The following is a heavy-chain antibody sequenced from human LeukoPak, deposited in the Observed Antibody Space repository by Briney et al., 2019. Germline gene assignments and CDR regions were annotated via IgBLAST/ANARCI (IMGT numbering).Heavy chain of an antibody. CDR3: AKAGTAMAGDWFDP. D-gene: IGHD5-18*01. CDR2: ISYDGSNK. V-gene: IGHV3-30*18. J-gene: IGHJ5*02. Sequence: GRSLRLSCAASGFTFSSYGMHWVRQAPGKGLEWVAVISYDGSNKYYADSVKGRFTISRDNSKNTLYLQMNSLRAEDTAVYYYAKAGTAMAGDWFDPWGQGTLVTVSS. CDR1: GFTFSSYG.